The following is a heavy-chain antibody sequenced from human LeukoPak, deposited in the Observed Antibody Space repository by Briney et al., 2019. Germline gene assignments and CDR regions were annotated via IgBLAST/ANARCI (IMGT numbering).Heavy chain of an antibody. D-gene: IGHD3-22*01. CDR2: ISSSGSTI. J-gene: IGHJ4*02. CDR1: GFTFSSYE. V-gene: IGHV3-48*03. CDR3: ARDALYYDSSGYYSTIFDY. Sequence: PGGSLRLSYAASGFTFSSYEMNWVRQAPGKGLEWVSYISSSGSTIYYADSVKGRFTISRDNAKNSLYLQMNSLRAEDTAVYYCARDALYYDSSGYYSTIFDYWGQGTLVTVSS.